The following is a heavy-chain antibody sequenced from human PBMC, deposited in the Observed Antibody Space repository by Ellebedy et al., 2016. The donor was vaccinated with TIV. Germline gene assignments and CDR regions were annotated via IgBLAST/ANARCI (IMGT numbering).Heavy chain of an antibody. Sequence: SETLSLXXTVSGGSISSGDYYWSWIRQPPGKGLEWIGYIYYSGSAYYNPSLKSRVTISVDTSKNQFSLKLSSVTAADTAVYYCARGGYYDGWFDPWGQGTLVTVSS. CDR1: GGSISSGDYY. D-gene: IGHD3-3*01. CDR2: IYYSGSA. J-gene: IGHJ5*02. V-gene: IGHV4-30-4*01. CDR3: ARGGYYDGWFDP.